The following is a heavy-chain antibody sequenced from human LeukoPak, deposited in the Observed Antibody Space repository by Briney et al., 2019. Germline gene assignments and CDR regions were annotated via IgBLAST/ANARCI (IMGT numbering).Heavy chain of an antibody. J-gene: IGHJ4*02. CDR3: ARVGSAGYYDSSGYYPFDY. CDR2: IIPIPGIA. CDR1: GGTFSSYA. V-gene: IGHV1-69*04. D-gene: IGHD3-22*01. Sequence: SVKVSCKASGGTFSSYAISWVRQAPGQGLEWMGRIIPIPGIANYAQKFQGRVTITADKSTSTAYMELSSLRSEDTAVYYCARVGSAGYYDSSGYYPFDYWGQGTLVTVSS.